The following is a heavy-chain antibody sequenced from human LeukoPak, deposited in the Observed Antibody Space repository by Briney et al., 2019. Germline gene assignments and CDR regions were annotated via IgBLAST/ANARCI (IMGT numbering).Heavy chain of an antibody. CDR1: GFTFSNYA. CDR3: ARVWRGNYYDY. D-gene: IGHD1-1*01. J-gene: IGHJ4*02. V-gene: IGHV3-23*01. CDR2: ISTGDST. Sequence: GGSLRLSCAASGFTFSNYAMSWVRQAPGKGLEWISSISTGDSTYYADSVKGRFTISRDNSKNTLSLQMNSLRAEDTAIYYCARVWRGNYYDYWGQGTLVTVSS.